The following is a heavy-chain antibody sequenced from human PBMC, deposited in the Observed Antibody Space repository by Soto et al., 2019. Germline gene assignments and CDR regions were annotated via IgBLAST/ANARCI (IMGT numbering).Heavy chain of an antibody. D-gene: IGHD3-10*01. CDR3: ARETYYYGSGSYLYHYVMDF. CDR1: GYTFTGYY. J-gene: IGHJ6*02. CDR2: INPNSGGT. V-gene: IGHV1-2*04. Sequence: ASVKVSCKASGYTFTGYYMHWVRQAPGQGLEWMGWINPNSGGTNYAQKFQGWVTMTRDTSISTAYMELSRLRSDDTAVYYCARETYYYGSGSYLYHYVMDFRGQGTTVIVSS.